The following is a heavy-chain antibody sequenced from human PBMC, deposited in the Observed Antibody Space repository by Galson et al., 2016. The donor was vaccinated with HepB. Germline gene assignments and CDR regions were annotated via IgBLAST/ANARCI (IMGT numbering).Heavy chain of an antibody. Sequence: SLRLSCAASGFTFRSYAMHWVRQAPGKGLEWVAVISYDGSNKYYADSVKGRLTISRDNSKNTLYLKMNSLRAEDTAVYYCARTYGSGSYRRDAFDIWGQGTMVTVSS. J-gene: IGHJ3*02. D-gene: IGHD3-10*01. CDR1: GFTFRSYA. CDR3: ARTYGSGSYRRDAFDI. V-gene: IGHV3-30-3*01. CDR2: ISYDGSNK.